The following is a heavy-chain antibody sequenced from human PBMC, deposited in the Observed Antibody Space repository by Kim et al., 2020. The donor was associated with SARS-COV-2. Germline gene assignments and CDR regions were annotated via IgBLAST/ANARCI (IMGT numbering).Heavy chain of an antibody. Sequence: GGSLRLSCAASGFTFSNYWMSWVRQAPGKGLEWVANIKKDGSEKLYADSVGGRFTISRDNVKKSLYLQMNSLRVEDTAVYYCARDLEEHNGDYEYYYYGMDVWGQGTTVTVSS. D-gene: IGHD2-21*01. CDR1: GFTFSNYW. CDR2: IKKDGSEK. V-gene: IGHV3-7*01. CDR3: ARDLEEHNGDYEYYYYGMDV. J-gene: IGHJ6*01.